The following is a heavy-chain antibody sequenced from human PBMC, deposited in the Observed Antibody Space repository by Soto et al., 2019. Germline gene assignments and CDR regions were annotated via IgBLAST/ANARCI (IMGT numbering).Heavy chain of an antibody. V-gene: IGHV1-69*01. Sequence: QVQLVQSGAEVKKPGSSVKVSCKTSGVSFNNNGIGWVRQAPGHGLEWMGGVSPPFRTSNYARKFQGRMSITKDASTGTVNMDLSSLTSEDTAQYYCARVLYYGSGSYSPYGIDVWGQGTTVTVSS. CDR3: ARVLYYGSGSYSPYGIDV. J-gene: IGHJ6*02. CDR1: GVSFNNNG. D-gene: IGHD3-10*01. CDR2: VSPPFRTS.